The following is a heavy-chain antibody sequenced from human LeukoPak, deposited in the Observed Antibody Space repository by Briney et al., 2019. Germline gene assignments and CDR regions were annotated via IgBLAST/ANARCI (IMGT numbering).Heavy chain of an antibody. CDR1: GFTVSSNY. V-gene: IGHV3-53*05. CDR2: IYSGGST. CDR3: ARDRCSTTSCYSDY. D-gene: IGHD2-2*01. Sequence: GGSLRLSCAASGFTVSSNYMSWVRQAPGKGLEWVSVIYSGGSTHYADSVKGRFTISRDNSKNTLYLQMNSLRPEDTAVYYCARDRCSTTSCYSDYWGQGTPVTVSS. J-gene: IGHJ4*02.